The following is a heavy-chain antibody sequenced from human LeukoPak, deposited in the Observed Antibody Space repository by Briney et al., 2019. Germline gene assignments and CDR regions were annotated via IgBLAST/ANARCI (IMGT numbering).Heavy chain of an antibody. V-gene: IGHV2-70*01. CDR2: IDWNDDK. CDR3: ARRGLQEAFDI. CDR1: GFSLGTSGMY. Sequence: KSGPSLVKPTQTLTLTFTFSGFSLGTSGMYVSWIRQPPVKALEWLALIDWNDDKYYSASLKTRLTISKDTSKNQVVLTMTNMDPVDTATYYCARRGLQEAFDIWGQGTMVTVSS. D-gene: IGHD2-15*01. J-gene: IGHJ3*02.